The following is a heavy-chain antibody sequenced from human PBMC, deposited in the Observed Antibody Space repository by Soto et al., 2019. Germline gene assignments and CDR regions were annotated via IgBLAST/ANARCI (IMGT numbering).Heavy chain of an antibody. CDR3: ARFFDWLQNWFDP. V-gene: IGHV1-69*13. Sequence: RASVKVSCKASGGTFSSYAISWVRQAPGQGLEWMGGIIPIFGTANYAQKFQGRVTITADESTSTAYMELSSLRSEDTAVYYCARFFDWLQNWFDPWGQGTLVTVSS. CDR1: GGTFSSYA. CDR2: IIPIFGTA. J-gene: IGHJ5*02. D-gene: IGHD3-9*01.